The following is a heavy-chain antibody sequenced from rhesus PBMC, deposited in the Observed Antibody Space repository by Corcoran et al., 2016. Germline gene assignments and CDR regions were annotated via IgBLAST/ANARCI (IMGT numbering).Heavy chain of an antibody. CDR2: IKDNSGTA. CDR1: GASISTYY. D-gene: IGHD1-26*01. J-gene: IGHJ4*01. V-gene: IGHV4-80*01. CDR3: AREHYNWGDVDY. Sequence: QVQLQESGPGLVKPSETLSPTCAVSGASISTYYWTWLRQSPGKGLEWIGEIKDNSGTATDNTSLKSRVSISKAASKNQFSLTLTAVTAADTAVYYCAREHYNWGDVDYWGQGVLVTVSS.